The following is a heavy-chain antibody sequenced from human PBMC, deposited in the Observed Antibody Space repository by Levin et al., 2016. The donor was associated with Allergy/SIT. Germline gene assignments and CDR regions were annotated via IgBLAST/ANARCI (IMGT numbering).Heavy chain of an antibody. V-gene: IGHV3-7*04. Sequence: GESLKISCAASGFTFRNYWMSWVRQAPGKGLEWVANIKRDGSETYYVDSVKGRFTISRDNANNLLYLQMNSLRAEDTAVYYCAREDTVTPTDNFDYWGQGTLVTVSS. CDR2: IKRDGSET. CDR1: GFTFRNYW. D-gene: IGHD5-18*01. CDR3: AREDTVTPTDNFDY. J-gene: IGHJ4*02.